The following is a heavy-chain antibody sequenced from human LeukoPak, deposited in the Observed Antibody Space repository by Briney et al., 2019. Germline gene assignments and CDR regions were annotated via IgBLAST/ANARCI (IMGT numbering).Heavy chain of an antibody. J-gene: IGHJ5*02. D-gene: IGHD3-10*01. CDR2: INPNSGGT. CDR3: AREGDYYGSGRDWFDP. Sequence: GASVKVSCKASGYTFTGYYMHWVRQAPGQGLEWMGWINPNSGGTNYAQKFQGRVTMTRDTSISTAYMEQSRLRSDDTAVYYCAREGDYYGSGRDWFDPWGQGTLVTVSS. V-gene: IGHV1-2*02. CDR1: GYTFTGYY.